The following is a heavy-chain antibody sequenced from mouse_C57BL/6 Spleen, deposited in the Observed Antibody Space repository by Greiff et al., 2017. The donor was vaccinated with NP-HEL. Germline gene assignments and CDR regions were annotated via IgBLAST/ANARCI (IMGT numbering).Heavy chain of an antibody. CDR1: GYTFTDYN. CDR2: INPNNGGT. J-gene: IGHJ3*01. CDR3: ARGYGSSPVFAY. D-gene: IGHD1-1*01. V-gene: IGHV1-22*01. Sequence: EVQLQQSGPELVKPGASVKMSCKASGYTFTDYNMHWVKQSHGKSLEWIGYINPNNGGTSYNQKFKGKATLTVNKSSSTAYMELRSLTSEDSAVYYCARGYGSSPVFAYWGQGTLVTVSA.